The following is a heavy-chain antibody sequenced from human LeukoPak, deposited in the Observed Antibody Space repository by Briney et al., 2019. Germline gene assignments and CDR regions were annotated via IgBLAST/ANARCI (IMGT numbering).Heavy chain of an antibody. Sequence: GGSLRLSCAASGFTFSSYSMNWVRQAPGKGLEWVSYISSSGSTIYYADSVKGRFTISRDNAKNSLYLQMNSLRAEDTAVYYCASRSPGDSSGWYAPLDWGQGTLVTVSS. CDR3: ASRSPGDSSGWYAPLD. V-gene: IGHV3-48*04. CDR2: ISSSGSTI. D-gene: IGHD6-19*01. J-gene: IGHJ4*02. CDR1: GFTFSSYS.